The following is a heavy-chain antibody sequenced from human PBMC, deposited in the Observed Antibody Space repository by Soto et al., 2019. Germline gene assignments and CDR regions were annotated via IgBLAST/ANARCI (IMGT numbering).Heavy chain of an antibody. J-gene: IGHJ4*02. V-gene: IGHV4-39*01. CDR2: IFYSGTT. CDR3: ARLGGYKYGFYY. CDR1: GGSISSSSYY. D-gene: IGHD5-18*01. Sequence: SETLSLTCSVSGGSISSSSYYWGWIRQPPGKGLEWVGNIFYSGTTYYNPSLKSRVTISVDTSKNQFSLRLSSVTAADTALYYCARLGGYKYGFYYWGQGTLVTCPQ.